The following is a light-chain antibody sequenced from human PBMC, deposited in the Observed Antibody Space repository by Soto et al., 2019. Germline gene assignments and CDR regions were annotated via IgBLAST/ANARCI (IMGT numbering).Light chain of an antibody. V-gene: IGKV1-5*03. J-gene: IGKJ1*01. Sequence: DIQMTQSPSTLSASVGDRVTITCRASQSISVWLAWYQHKAGKAPNLLIYKASRLESGVPSRFSCSGSETEFTLTISGLQPGDSATYYCQQYNSYSPTFGQGTKVEVK. CDR2: KAS. CDR3: QQYNSYSPT. CDR1: QSISVW.